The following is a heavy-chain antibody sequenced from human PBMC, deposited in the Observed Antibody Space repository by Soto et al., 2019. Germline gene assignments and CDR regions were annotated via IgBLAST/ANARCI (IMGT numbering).Heavy chain of an antibody. CDR2: IYNTGRT. V-gene: IGHV4-39*01. CDR1: GGSISSIRFS. Sequence: QLQLQESGPGLVKPSETLSLTCTVSGGSISSIRFSWGWVRQPPGKGLEWIGAIYNTGRTSYNPSLERRVTVSVDMSKNQFYLKMNSVTAADTAIYQCVRYGPWGHGIVVTVSS. D-gene: IGHD2-8*01. CDR3: VRYGP. J-gene: IGHJ5*02.